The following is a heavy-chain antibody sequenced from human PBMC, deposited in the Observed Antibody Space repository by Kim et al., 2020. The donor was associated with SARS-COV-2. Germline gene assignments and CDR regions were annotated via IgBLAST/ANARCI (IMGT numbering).Heavy chain of an antibody. CDR3: ATGVAAAGTPHNHYYYYGMDV. D-gene: IGHD6-13*01. V-gene: IGHV1-24*01. Sequence: ASVKVSCKVSGYTLTELSMHWVRQAPGKGLEWMGGFYPEDGETIYAQKFQGRVTMTEDTSTDTAYLELSSLRSEDTAVYYCATGVAAAGTPHNHYYYYGMDVWGQGTTITVSS. J-gene: IGHJ6*02. CDR1: GYTLTELS. CDR2: FYPEDGET.